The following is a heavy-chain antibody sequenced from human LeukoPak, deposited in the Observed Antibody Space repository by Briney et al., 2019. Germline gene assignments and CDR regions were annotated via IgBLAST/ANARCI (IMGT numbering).Heavy chain of an antibody. D-gene: IGHD3-3*01. Sequence: GGSLRLSCAASGFTLSIAWMSWVRQAPGKGLEWVGRIKSRGDGETRDYAAPVKDRFIISRDDSKNTLYLQMNSLRTEDTAIYNCAAVGEWLSNAFNTWGQGTMVTVSA. CDR2: IKSRGDGETR. CDR3: AAVGEWLSNAFNT. V-gene: IGHV3-15*01. J-gene: IGHJ3*02. CDR1: GFTLSIAW.